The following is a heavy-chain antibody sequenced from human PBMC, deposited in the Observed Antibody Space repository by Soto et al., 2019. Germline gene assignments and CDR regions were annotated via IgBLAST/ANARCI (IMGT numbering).Heavy chain of an antibody. CDR1: GYSISSGYY. D-gene: IGHD3-3*01. J-gene: IGHJ3*02. CDR3: ARVSVITIFGVVIHDAFDI. Sequence: PSETLSLTCAVSGYSISSGYYWGWIRQPPGKGLEWIESIYHSGSTYYNPSLKSRVTISVDTSKNQFSLKLSSVTAADTAVYYCARVSVITIFGVVIHDAFDIWGQGTMVTVSS. V-gene: IGHV4-38-2*01. CDR2: IYHSGST.